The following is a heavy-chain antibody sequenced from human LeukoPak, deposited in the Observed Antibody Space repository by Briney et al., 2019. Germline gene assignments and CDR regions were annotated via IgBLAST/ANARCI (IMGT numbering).Heavy chain of an antibody. Sequence: GASVKVSCKASGYTFTSYYMHWVRQAPGQGLEWMGIINLSAGSTSYAQKFQDRVTMTRDTSTSTVYMELSSLRSEDTAVYYCARGGIVGETGYYYYYYMDVWGKGTTVTVSS. V-gene: IGHV1-46*01. CDR2: INLSAGST. CDR3: ARGGIVGETGYYYYYYMDV. J-gene: IGHJ6*03. D-gene: IGHD1-26*01. CDR1: GYTFTSYY.